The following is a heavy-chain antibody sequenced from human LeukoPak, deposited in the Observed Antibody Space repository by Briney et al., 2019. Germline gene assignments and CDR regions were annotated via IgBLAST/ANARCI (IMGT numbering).Heavy chain of an antibody. J-gene: IGHJ5*02. Sequence: SETLSLTCTVSGGSMSSYYWSWTRQPPGKGLEWIGYIYYTGSTNYNPSLKSRVTISVDTSKNQFSLKLTAVTAADAAVYYCARRVADRFNWFDPWGQGTLVTVSS. CDR2: IYYTGST. V-gene: IGHV4-59*08. D-gene: IGHD2-21*01. CDR1: GGSMSSYY. CDR3: ARRVADRFNWFDP.